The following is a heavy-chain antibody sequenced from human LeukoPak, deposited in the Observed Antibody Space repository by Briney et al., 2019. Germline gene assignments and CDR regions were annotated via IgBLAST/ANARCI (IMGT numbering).Heavy chain of an antibody. J-gene: IGHJ5*02. CDR3: ARRDLTGYSSWFDT. CDR2: ISAYNGNT. CDR1: GYTLTSYV. V-gene: IGHV1-18*01. D-gene: IGHD3-9*01. Sequence: ASVKVSCKASGYTLTSYVISWVQQAPGQGREGMGWISAYNGNTNYAQKLQGRVTMTTDTSTSTAYMEPRSMRSDDTALYYCARRDLTGYSSWFDTWGQGTLVTVSS.